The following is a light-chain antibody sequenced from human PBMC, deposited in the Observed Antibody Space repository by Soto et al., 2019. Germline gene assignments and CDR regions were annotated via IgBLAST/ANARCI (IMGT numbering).Light chain of an antibody. CDR2: DAS. CDR3: QQYADTPRT. Sequence: EIVLPQSPGTLSLSPGERATHSCRASQSLRNIYLAWYQHKPGQAPRLLIYDASNRATGIPDRFSGSGSGTDLTLTISRVEPEDFAVYYCQQYADTPRTFGQGTKVDIK. CDR1: QSLRNIY. J-gene: IGKJ1*01. V-gene: IGKV3-20*01.